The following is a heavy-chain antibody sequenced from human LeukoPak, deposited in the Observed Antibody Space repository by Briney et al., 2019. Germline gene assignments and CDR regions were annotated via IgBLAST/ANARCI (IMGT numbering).Heavy chain of an antibody. Sequence: ASVKVSCKASGYTFTGYYLHWVRQAPGQGPEWMGWINPNSGGTNYAQKFQGWVIMTRDTSISTAYMELSRLGSDDTAVYYCATSGTTESAFDIWGQGTLVTVSS. CDR2: INPNSGGT. CDR1: GYTFTGYY. J-gene: IGHJ3*02. V-gene: IGHV1-2*04. D-gene: IGHD1-7*01. CDR3: ATSGTTESAFDI.